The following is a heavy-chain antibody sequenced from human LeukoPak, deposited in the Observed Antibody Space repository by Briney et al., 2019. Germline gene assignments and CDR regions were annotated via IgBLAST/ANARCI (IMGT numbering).Heavy chain of an antibody. D-gene: IGHD6-19*01. V-gene: IGHV4-4*02. J-gene: IGHJ3*02. CDR2: IYYSGST. CDR1: GGSISSSNW. Sequence: PSETLSLTCAVSGGSISSSNWWSWVRPPPGKGLEWIGSIYYSGSTYYNPSLKSRVTISVDTSKNQFSLKLSSVTAADTAVYYCARDIAVPGFNAFDIWGQGTMVTVSS. CDR3: ARDIAVPGFNAFDI.